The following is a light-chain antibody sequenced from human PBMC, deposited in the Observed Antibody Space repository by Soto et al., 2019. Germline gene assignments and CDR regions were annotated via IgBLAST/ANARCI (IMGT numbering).Light chain of an antibody. CDR2: GAS. J-gene: IGKJ1*01. CDR3: QQYGTSPT. CDR1: QSISSY. V-gene: IGKV3-20*01. Sequence: VMTHSPATLSVSPWEIATLSCWASQSISSYLAWYQQKPGQAPRLLIYGASSRATGIPDRFSGSGSGTDFILTISRLEPEDFAVYYCQQYGTSPTFGQGTKVDIK.